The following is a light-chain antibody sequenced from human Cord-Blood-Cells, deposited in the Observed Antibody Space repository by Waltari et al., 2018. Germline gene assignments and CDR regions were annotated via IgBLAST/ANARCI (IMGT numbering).Light chain of an antibody. CDR1: SSDVGSYNL. CDR2: EGS. J-gene: IGLJ3*02. Sequence: QSALTQPASVSGSPGQTITISCTGTSSDVGSYNLVSWYQQHPGKAPKLRIYEGSKRPSGVSNRFSGSKSGNPASLTISGLQAEDEADDYCCSYAGSSTLVFGGGTKLTVL. CDR3: CSYAGSSTLV. V-gene: IGLV2-23*01.